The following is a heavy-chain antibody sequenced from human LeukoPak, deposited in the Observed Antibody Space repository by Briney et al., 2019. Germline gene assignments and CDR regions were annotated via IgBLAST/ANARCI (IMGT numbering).Heavy chain of an antibody. Sequence: SETLSLTCTVSGGSISNDGHYWSWIRQHPGTGLEWIGDIYYSGSTYHSPSLKSRISISVDTSKNRFSLKLSSVTAADTAVYFCTRGRTYGDYSGFGYWGQGTLVTVSS. D-gene: IGHD4-17*01. J-gene: IGHJ4*02. CDR3: TRGRTYGDYSGFGY. V-gene: IGHV4-31*03. CDR2: IYYSGST. CDR1: GGSISNDGHY.